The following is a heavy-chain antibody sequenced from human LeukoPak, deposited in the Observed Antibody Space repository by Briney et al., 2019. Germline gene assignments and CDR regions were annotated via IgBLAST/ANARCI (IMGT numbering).Heavy chain of an antibody. J-gene: IGHJ4*02. CDR1: GGSISAGSHY. D-gene: IGHD6-13*01. V-gene: IGHV4-31*03. Sequence: NSSETLSLTCTVSGGSISAGSHYWSWVRQHPGKGLEWIGCIYDSRFTYYNSSLQSRVSISVDSSENQLSLKPSSVTAADTAVYYCAGGFDSSKMAYWGQGILVTVSS. CDR2: IYDSRFT. CDR3: AGGFDSSKMAY.